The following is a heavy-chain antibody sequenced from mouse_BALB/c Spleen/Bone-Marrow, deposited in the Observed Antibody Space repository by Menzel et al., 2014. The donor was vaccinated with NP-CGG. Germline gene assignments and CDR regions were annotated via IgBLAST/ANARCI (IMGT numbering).Heavy chain of an antibody. J-gene: IGHJ4*01. V-gene: IGHV1-69*01. Sequence: VQLQQSGAELGMPGASVKMSCKASGYTFTDNWMYWVKQRPGQGLEWIGAIDTSDSYTNFNQKFMGKASLTVDASSSTAYMQVSSLTSDDSAVYYCARGGHDFSLDYWGQGTSVTVPS. CDR3: ARGGHDFSLDY. CDR1: GYTFTDNW. D-gene: IGHD2-4*01. CDR2: IDTSDSYT.